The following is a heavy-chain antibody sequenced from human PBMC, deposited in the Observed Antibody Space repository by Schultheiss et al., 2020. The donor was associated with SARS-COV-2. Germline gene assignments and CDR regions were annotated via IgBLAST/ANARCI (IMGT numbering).Heavy chain of an antibody. CDR3: AKDGGWGEYYYYYYGMDV. CDR1: GFTFSDYW. V-gene: IGHV3-7*01. D-gene: IGHD3-16*01. CDR2: IKQDGSEK. J-gene: IGHJ6*02. Sequence: GESLKISCAASGFTFSDYWMTWVRQAPGKGLEWVANIKQDGSEKYYVDSVKGRFTISRDNSKNTLYLQMNSLRAEDTAVYYCAKDGGWGEYYYYYYGMDVWGQGTTVTVSS.